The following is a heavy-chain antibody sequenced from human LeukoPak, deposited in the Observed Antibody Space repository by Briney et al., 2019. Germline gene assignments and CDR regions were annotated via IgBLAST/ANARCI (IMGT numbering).Heavy chain of an antibody. CDR1: GYTFTSYG. CDR3: ARDWLVGARGYFDY. D-gene: IGHD1-26*01. CDR2: ISAYNGNT. J-gene: IGHJ4*02. V-gene: IGHV1-18*01. Sequence: ASVKVSCTASGYTFTSYGISWVRQAPGQGLEWMGWISAYNGNTNYAQKLQGRVTMTTDTSTSTAYMELRSLRSDDTAVYYCARDWLVGARGYFDYWGQGTLVTVSS.